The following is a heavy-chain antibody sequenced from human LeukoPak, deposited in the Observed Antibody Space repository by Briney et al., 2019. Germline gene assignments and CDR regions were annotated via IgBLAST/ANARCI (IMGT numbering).Heavy chain of an antibody. CDR1: GGSISSGSYY. Sequence: TSQTLSLTCTVSGGSISSGSYYWSWIRQPAGKGLEWIGRIYTSGSTNYNPSLKSRVTISVDTSKNHFSLKLSSVTAADTAVYYCARAYWEEVSTIYYHYYMDVWGKGTTVTVSS. CDR2: IYTSGST. V-gene: IGHV4-61*02. D-gene: IGHD1-26*01. CDR3: ARAYWEEVSTIYYHYYMDV. J-gene: IGHJ6*03.